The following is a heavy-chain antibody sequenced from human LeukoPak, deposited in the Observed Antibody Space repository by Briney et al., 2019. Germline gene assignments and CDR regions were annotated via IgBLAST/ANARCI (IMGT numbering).Heavy chain of an antibody. CDR3: AKEAYSFAFSATFDI. Sequence: PGGSLRLSCAASGFTFSSYAMSWVRQAPGKGLEWVSAISGRGDSTDYADSVKGRFTISRDRSKNTLYLQLNSLRAEDTAVYFCAKEAYSFAFSATFDIWGRGTMVTVSS. J-gene: IGHJ3*02. CDR2: ISGRGDST. V-gene: IGHV3-23*01. D-gene: IGHD5-18*01. CDR1: GFTFSSYA.